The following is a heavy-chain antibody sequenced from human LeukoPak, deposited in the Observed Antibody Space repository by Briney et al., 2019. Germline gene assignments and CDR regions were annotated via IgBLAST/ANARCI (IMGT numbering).Heavy chain of an antibody. V-gene: IGHV3-64D*06. CDR2: ISRNGGRT. J-gene: IGHJ4*02. CDR3: VKEPPTGGGVDY. CDR1: GFTFSTYA. Sequence: PGGSLRLPCAASGFTFSTYAMHWVRQAPGKGLEYVSAISRNGGRTYYADSVKGRFTISRDNSKNTLYLQMSSLRAEDTDVYYFVKEPPTGGGVDYWGQGTLVTVSS. D-gene: IGHD1-14*01.